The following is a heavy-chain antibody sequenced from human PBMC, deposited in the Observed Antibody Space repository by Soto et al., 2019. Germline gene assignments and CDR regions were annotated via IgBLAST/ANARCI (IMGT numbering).Heavy chain of an antibody. V-gene: IGHV4-30-4*01. D-gene: IGHD2-15*01. Sequence: TLSLTCTVSGGSISGGDYYWSWIRQPPGKGLEWMGYIYYSGSTYYNPSLKSRLSISADTSKNQFSLKLSSLTAADTAVYYCARGYCSGGSCYDHDAFDIWGQGTLVTDSS. CDR3: ARGYCSGGSCYDHDAFDI. CDR2: IYYSGST. CDR1: GGSISGGDYY. J-gene: IGHJ3*02.